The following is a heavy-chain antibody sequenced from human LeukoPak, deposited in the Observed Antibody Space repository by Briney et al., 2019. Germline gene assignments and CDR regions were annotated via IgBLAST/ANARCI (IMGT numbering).Heavy chain of an antibody. V-gene: IGHV4-34*01. D-gene: IGHD3-10*01. CDR2: INHSGST. Sequence: SETLSLTCAVYGGSFSGYYWSWIRQPPGKGLEWIGEINHSGSTNYNPSLKSRVTISVDTSKNQFSLKLSSVTAADTAVYYCARVSRMVRGVMDYWGQGTLVTVSS. J-gene: IGHJ4*02. CDR1: GGSFSGYY. CDR3: ARVSRMVRGVMDY.